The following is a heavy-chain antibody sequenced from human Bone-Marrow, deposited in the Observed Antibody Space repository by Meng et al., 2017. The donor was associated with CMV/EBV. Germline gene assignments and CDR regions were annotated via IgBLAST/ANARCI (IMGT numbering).Heavy chain of an antibody. V-gene: IGHV4-59*01. Sequence: SEPLSLTCTALGGSISSYYWSWTRQPPGKGLEWIGYIYYSVSTNYNPSLKSRVTIPVDTSKNQFSLKLSSLTAADTPVYYCARAVTTTGTHDYYYYGTAVWGQGTTVTVSS. J-gene: IGHJ6*02. D-gene: IGHD1-1*01. CDR2: IYYSVST. CDR1: GGSISSYY. CDR3: ARAVTTTGTHDYYYYGTAV.